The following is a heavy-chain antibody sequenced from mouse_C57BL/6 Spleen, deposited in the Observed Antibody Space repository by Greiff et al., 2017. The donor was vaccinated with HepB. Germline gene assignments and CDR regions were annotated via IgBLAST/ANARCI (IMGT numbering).Heavy chain of an antibody. V-gene: IGHV1-61*01. Sequence: QVQLQQPGAELVRPGSSVKLSCKASGYTFTSYWMDWVKQRPRQGLEWIGNIYPSDSETHYNQKFKDKATLTVDKSSSTAYMQLSSLTSEDSAVYYCARRDDYDGPDYWGQGTTLTVSS. CDR2: IYPSDSET. D-gene: IGHD2-4*01. CDR3: ARRDDYDGPDY. J-gene: IGHJ2*01. CDR1: GYTFTSYW.